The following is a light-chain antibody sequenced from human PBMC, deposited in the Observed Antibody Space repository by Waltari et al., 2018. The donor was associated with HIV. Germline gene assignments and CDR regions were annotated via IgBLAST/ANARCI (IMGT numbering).Light chain of an antibody. CDR3: VGWDSRLSGYV. V-gene: IGLV1-47*01. CDR1: SSNIENDN. J-gene: IGLJ1*01. CDR2: KDT. Sequence: QSVLTQPPSASGTPGQRVTISCSGSSSNIENDNVYWYQQLTGAAPRLLIDKDTQRPSWVPDRFTGSKSCTYASLPISGLRSEDEADYYCVGWDSRLSGYVFGSGTKVTVL.